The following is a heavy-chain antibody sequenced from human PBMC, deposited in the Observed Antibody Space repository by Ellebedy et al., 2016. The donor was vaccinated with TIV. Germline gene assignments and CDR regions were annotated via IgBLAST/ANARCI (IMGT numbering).Heavy chain of an antibody. Sequence: GESLKISXAASGFTFSTAWMSWVRQAPGKGLEWVGHIKSKTDGGTTDYAAPVKGGFTISRDDSKDTLYLQMNSLKTEDTALYYCSTRLGDSLGELWGQGTLVIVSS. CDR3: STRLGDSLGEL. D-gene: IGHD3-16*01. CDR2: IKSKTDGGTT. CDR1: GFTFSTAW. J-gene: IGHJ4*02. V-gene: IGHV3-15*01.